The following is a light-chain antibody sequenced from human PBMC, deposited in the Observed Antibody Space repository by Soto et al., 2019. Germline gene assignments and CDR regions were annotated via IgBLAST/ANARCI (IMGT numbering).Light chain of an antibody. Sequence: SALPQPASVSGSPGQSITISCTGTSSDVGRYNYVSWYQHHPGKAPKLIFYDVSNRPSGVSERFSVSKSGYTASLTISGLQAEDEADYYCNSYTTSSTYVFGTGTKVTVL. CDR3: NSYTTSSTYV. CDR2: DVS. CDR1: SSDVGRYNY. V-gene: IGLV2-14*03. J-gene: IGLJ1*01.